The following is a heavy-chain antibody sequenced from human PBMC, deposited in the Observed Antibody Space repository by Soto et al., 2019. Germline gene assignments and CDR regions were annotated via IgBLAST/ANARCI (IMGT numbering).Heavy chain of an antibody. CDR2: ISYDGSNK. CDR1: GFTFSSYG. D-gene: IGHD3-3*01. V-gene: IGHV3-30*18. CDR3: AKGPDYDFWSGYSPYNYYYYYGMDV. J-gene: IGHJ6*02. Sequence: QVQLVESGGGVVQPGRSLRLSCAASGFTFSSYGMHWVRQAPGKGLEWGAVISYDGSNKYYADSVKGRFTISRDNSKNTLYLQMNSLRAEDTAVYYCAKGPDYDFWSGYSPYNYYYYYGMDVWGQGTTVTVSS.